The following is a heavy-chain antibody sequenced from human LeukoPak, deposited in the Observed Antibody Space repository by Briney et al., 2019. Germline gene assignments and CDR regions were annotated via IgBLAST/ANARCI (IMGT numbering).Heavy chain of an antibody. CDR2: INHSGST. J-gene: IGHJ3*02. Sequence: SETLSLTCAVYGGSFSGYYWSWIRQPPGKGLEWIGEINHSGSTNYNPSLKSRVTISVDTSKNQFSLKLSSVTAADTAVYYCARGRFTETYYDFWSGYYSVDAFDIWGQGTMVTVSS. D-gene: IGHD3-3*01. V-gene: IGHV4-34*01. CDR1: GGSFSGYY. CDR3: ARGRFTETYYDFWSGYYSVDAFDI.